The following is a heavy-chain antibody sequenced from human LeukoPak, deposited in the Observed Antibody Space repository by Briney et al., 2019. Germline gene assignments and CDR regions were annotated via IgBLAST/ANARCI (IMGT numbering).Heavy chain of an antibody. CDR3: AREMWCGSGDCYLNVFDF. J-gene: IGHJ3*01. Sequence: ASVKVSCKASGYIFKTYGIIWVRQAPGQGLEWMGYISPASGRTTYAQNFQGRVTLTTDTPTTTAHMELRSLRSDDTAVYYCAREMWCGSGDCYLNVFDFWGQGTLVTVSP. D-gene: IGHD2-21*02. CDR2: ISPASGRT. V-gene: IGHV1-18*01. CDR1: GYIFKTYG.